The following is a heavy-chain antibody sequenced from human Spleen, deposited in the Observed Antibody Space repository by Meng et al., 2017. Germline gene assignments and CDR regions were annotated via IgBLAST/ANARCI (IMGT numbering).Heavy chain of an antibody. D-gene: IGHD4-11*01. V-gene: IGHV4-34*01. CDR1: GGSFSDYD. J-gene: IGHJ4*02. CDR3: ARGPTTMAHDFDY. Sequence: QVQLQWWGAGLLKPSETLSLTCVVSGGSFSDYDWSWIRQPPGKGLEWIGEINHSGSTNYNPSLESRATISVDTSQNNLSLKLSSVTAADSAVYYCARGPTTMAHDFDYWGQGTLVTVSS. CDR2: INHSGST.